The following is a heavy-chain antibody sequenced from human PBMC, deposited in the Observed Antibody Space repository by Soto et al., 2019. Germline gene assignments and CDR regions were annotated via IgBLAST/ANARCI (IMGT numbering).Heavy chain of an antibody. CDR2: ISAFNGKT. D-gene: IGHD3-10*01. Sequence: ASVKVSCKPSGYSFTTFGISWVRQAPGQGLEWMGWISAFNGKTDYAHKLQGRVTVTTDTSTSTAYMELRSLTSDDTAVYYCARGDMVRGLTQLDYWGQGTLVTVSS. CDR1: GYSFTTFG. CDR3: ARGDMVRGLTQLDY. V-gene: IGHV1-18*01. J-gene: IGHJ4*02.